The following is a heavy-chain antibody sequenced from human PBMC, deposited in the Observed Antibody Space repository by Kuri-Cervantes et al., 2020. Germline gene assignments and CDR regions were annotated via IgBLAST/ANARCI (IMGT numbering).Heavy chain of an antibody. D-gene: IGHD2-2*01. CDR3: ARDLIPGPPDYFDY. V-gene: IGHV3-30*02. Sequence: GESLKISCAASGFTFRSYGMHWVRQAPGKGLEWVAFIHYDGTNKYYVDSVKGRFTISRDNSTNTVFLQMNSLRPEDTAVYYCARDLIPGPPDYFDYWGQGTLVTVSS. J-gene: IGHJ4*02. CDR1: GFTFRSYG. CDR2: IHYDGTNK.